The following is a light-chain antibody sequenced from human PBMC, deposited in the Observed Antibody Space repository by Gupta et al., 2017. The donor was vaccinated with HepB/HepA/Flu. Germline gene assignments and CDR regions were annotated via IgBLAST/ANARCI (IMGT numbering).Light chain of an antibody. V-gene: IGLV3-21*03. CDR3: PVWDGNTYHVM. CDR2: EGG. Sequence: SYVVTQPPSVSVAPGKTATITCEGQDMASKVVNWYRQSPGQVPVMVVSEGGDRPSGIHERFTGSNSGSSATLAIXRXEAGDEXDYYCPVWDGNTYHVMFGGGTKLTVL. CDR1: DMASKV. J-gene: IGLJ3*02.